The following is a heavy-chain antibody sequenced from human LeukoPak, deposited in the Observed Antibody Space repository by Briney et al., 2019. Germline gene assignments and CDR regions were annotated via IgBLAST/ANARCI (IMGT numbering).Heavy chain of an antibody. CDR1: GFTSSSYS. V-gene: IGHV3-21*01. D-gene: IGHD1-26*01. CDR2: TSSSSSYI. CDR3: ARVGVVGATGAFDI. J-gene: IGHJ3*02. Sequence: PGGSLRLSCAASGFTSSSYSMNWVRQAPGKGLEWVSSTSSSSSYIYYADSVKGRFTISRDNAKSSLYLQMNSLRAEDTAVYYCARVGVVGATGAFDIWGQGTMVTVSS.